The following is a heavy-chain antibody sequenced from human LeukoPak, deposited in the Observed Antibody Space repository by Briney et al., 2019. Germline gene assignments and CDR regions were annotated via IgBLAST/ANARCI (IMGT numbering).Heavy chain of an antibody. J-gene: IGHJ3*02. Sequence: GASVTVSCKSSGYTFTGYYIHWVRQAPGQGLEWMGWINPKSGGTNYAQKFQGIVTMTGDTSISTAYMELSRLRSDDTAVYYCARHSGYGSGSYDALNIWGQGTMVTVSS. V-gene: IGHV1-2*02. CDR2: INPKSGGT. CDR3: ARHSGYGSGSYDALNI. D-gene: IGHD2-15*01. CDR1: GYTFTGYY.